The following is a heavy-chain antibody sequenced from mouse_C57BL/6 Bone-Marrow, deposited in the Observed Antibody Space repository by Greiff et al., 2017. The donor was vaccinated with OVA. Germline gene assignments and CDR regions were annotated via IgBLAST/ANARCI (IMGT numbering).Heavy chain of an antibody. J-gene: IGHJ4*01. CDR1: GFSLTSYG. V-gene: IGHV2-2*01. D-gene: IGHD1-1*01. CDR2: IWSGGST. Sequence: VQLQQSGPGLVQPSQSLSITCTVSGFSLTSYGVHWVRQSPGKGLEWLGVIWSGGSTDYNAAFISRLSISKDNSKRQVFFKMNSLQADDTAIYYCASYYYGSSYYAMDYWGQGTPVTVSS. CDR3: ASYYYGSSYYAMDY.